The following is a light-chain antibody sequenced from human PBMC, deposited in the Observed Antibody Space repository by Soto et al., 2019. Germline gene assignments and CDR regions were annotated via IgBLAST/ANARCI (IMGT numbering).Light chain of an antibody. Sequence: QSALTQPPSVSGSPGQSVTISCTGTSSDVGSYYRVSWYQQSPGTAPKLMIYEVSNRPSGVPDRFSGSKSGNTASLTISGLHAEDEADYYCSSYTSSSTYVFGTGTKLTVL. J-gene: IGLJ1*01. V-gene: IGLV2-18*02. CDR1: SSDVGSYYR. CDR2: EVS. CDR3: SSYTSSSTYV.